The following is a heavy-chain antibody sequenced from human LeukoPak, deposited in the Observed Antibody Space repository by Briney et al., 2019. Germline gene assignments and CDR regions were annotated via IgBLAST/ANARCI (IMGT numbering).Heavy chain of an antibody. J-gene: IGHJ4*02. Sequence: GRSLRLSCAASGFTFEDYARHWVRQAPGKGLEWVSGISWNSGSIGYADSVKGRFTISRDNAKNSLYLQMNSLRAEDMALYYCAKAAYYDSSGYRGIDYWGQGTLVTVSS. CDR3: AKAAYYDSSGYRGIDY. CDR1: GFTFEDYA. CDR2: ISWNSGSI. D-gene: IGHD3-22*01. V-gene: IGHV3-9*03.